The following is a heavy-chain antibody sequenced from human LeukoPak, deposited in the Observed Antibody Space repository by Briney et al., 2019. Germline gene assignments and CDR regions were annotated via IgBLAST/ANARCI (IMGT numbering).Heavy chain of an antibody. J-gene: IGHJ3*02. D-gene: IGHD5-24*01. CDR3: AKSREEIRGLDAFDI. CDR1: GGSISSGGYY. CDR2: IYYSGST. V-gene: IGHV4-31*03. Sequence: SETLSLTCTVSGGSISSGGYYWSWIRQHPGKGLEWIGYIYYSGSTYYNPSLKSRVTISVDTSKNQFSLKLSSATAADTAVYYCAKSREEIRGLDAFDIWGQGTMVTVSS.